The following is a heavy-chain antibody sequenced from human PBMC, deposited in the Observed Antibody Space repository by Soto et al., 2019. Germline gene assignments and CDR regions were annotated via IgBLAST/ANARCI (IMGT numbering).Heavy chain of an antibody. CDR1: GGTFSSYA. CDR2: IIPIFGTA. D-gene: IGHD1-7*01. V-gene: IGHV1-69*13. J-gene: IGHJ4*02. Sequence: ASVNVSCKSSGGTFSSYAISWVREAPGQGLECMGGIIPIFGTANYAQKFQGRVTITADESTSTAYMELSSLRSEDTAVYYCARDRRIGWTVELRRAIGYYFDYWGQGTLVTVSS. CDR3: ARDRRIGWTVELRRAIGYYFDY.